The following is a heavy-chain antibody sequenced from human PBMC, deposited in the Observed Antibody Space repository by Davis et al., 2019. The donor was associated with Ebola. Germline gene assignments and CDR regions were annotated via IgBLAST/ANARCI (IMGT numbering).Heavy chain of an antibody. CDR3: AKDRSRITMVRGATYYFDY. CDR1: GFTFSSYV. Sequence: PGGSLRLSCAASGFTFSSYVMSWVRQAPGKGLEWVSTFGTGGDTYYADSVKGRFAISRDNSKNTLYLQMNSLRAEDTAVYYCAKDRSRITMVRGATYYFDYWGQGTLVTVSS. V-gene: IGHV3-23*01. J-gene: IGHJ4*02. CDR2: FGTGGDT. D-gene: IGHD3-10*01.